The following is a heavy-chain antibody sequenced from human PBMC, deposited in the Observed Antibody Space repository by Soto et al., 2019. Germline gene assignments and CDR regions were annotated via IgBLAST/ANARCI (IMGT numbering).Heavy chain of an antibody. V-gene: IGHV1-69*12. CDR1: GGTFSSYA. Sequence: QVQLVQSGAEVKKPGSSVKVSCKASGGTFSSYAISWVRQAPGQGLEWMGGIIPIFGTANYAQKFQGRVKITADESTSTDYMELSSLRSEDTAVYYCAGVGDYYDSSGPRLWGQGTLVTVSS. D-gene: IGHD3-22*01. J-gene: IGHJ4*02. CDR2: IIPIFGTA. CDR3: AGVGDYYDSSGPRL.